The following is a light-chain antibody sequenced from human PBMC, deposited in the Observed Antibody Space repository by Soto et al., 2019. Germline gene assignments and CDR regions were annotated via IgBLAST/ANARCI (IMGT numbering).Light chain of an antibody. CDR2: GIN. J-gene: IGLJ1*01. Sequence: QAVVTQPASVSGSPGQSITISCTGTSSDVGAYNYVSWYQQHPDKAPKLMIYGINNRPSGVSIRFSGSKSGNTASLTISGLQAEDEADYYCNSYTSSNSYVFGTGTKVTVL. V-gene: IGLV2-14*01. CDR3: NSYTSSNSYV. CDR1: SSDVGAYNY.